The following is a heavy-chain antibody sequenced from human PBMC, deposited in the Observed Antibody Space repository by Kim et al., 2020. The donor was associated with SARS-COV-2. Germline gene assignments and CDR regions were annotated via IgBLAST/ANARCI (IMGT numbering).Heavy chain of an antibody. CDR2: T. Sequence: TNYTPSLKSRVTISVDTSKNQFSLKLSSVTAADTAVYYCARARDLRHFDYWGQGTLVTVSS. CDR3: ARARDLRHFDY. J-gene: IGHJ4*02. V-gene: IGHV4-61*02.